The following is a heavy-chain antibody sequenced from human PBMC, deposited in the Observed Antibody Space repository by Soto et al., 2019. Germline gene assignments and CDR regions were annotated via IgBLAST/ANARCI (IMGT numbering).Heavy chain of an antibody. D-gene: IGHD3-3*01. CDR1: GGSISSGDYY. Sequence: PSETLSLTCSVSGGSISSGDYYWSWIRQPPGKGLEWIGYIYYSGSTYYNPSLKSRVTISVDTSKNQFSLKLSSVTAADTAVYYCAPTYYDFWSGYSADAFDIWGQGTMVTVSS. CDR2: IYYSGST. J-gene: IGHJ3*02. CDR3: APTYYDFWSGYSADAFDI. V-gene: IGHV4-30-4*01.